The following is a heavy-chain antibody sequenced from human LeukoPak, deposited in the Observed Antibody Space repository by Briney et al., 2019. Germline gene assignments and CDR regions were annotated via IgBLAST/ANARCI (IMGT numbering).Heavy chain of an antibody. Sequence: GGSLRLSCAASGFTFSTYGMHWVRQAPGKGLEWVSVIYSGGSTYYADSVKGRFTISRDNSKNTLYLQMNSLRAEDTAVYYCARGGYSSGWPFDYWGQGTLVTVSS. CDR1: GFTFSTYG. J-gene: IGHJ4*02. CDR2: IYSGGST. V-gene: IGHV3-66*01. D-gene: IGHD6-19*01. CDR3: ARGGYSSGWPFDY.